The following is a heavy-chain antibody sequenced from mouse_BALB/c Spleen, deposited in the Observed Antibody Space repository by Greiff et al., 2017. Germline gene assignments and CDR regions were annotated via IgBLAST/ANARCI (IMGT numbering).Heavy chain of an antibody. D-gene: IGHD1-1*01. CDR1: GFTFSDYY. J-gene: IGHJ3*01. CDR2: ISDGGSYT. CDR3: ARDRDYYGSRTGFAY. V-gene: IGHV5-4*02. Sequence: DVMLVESGGGLVKPGGSLKLSCAASGFTFSDYYMYWVRQTPEKRLEWVATISDGGSYTYYPDSVKGRFTISRDNAKNNLYLQMSSLKSEDTAMYYCARDRDYYGSRTGFAYWGQGTLVTVSA.